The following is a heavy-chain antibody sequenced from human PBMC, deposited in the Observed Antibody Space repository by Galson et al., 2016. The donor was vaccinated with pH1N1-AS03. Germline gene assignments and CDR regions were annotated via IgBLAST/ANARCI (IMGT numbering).Heavy chain of an antibody. CDR3: ARQTMVHYFDY. Sequence: VKVSCKASGYVFGSYRISWVRQAPGQGLEWMGWISVYNGNTNHAQNLQGRVTMSTDTSTTTAYMELRSLTSDDTAVYYCARQTMVHYFDYWGQGTLVTVSS. D-gene: IGHD3-10*01. J-gene: IGHJ4*02. V-gene: IGHV1-18*01. CDR2: ISVYNGNT. CDR1: GYVFGSYR.